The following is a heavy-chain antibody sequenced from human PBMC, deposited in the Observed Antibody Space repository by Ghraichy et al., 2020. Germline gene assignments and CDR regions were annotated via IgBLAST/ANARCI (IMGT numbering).Heavy chain of an antibody. J-gene: IGHJ6*02. CDR3: ARIGISYCSSTSCYTRAEPSRYYYYGMDV. D-gene: IGHD2-2*02. Sequence: SVKVSCKASGGTFSSYAISWVRQAPGQGLEWMGRIIPILGIANYAQKFQGRVTITADKSTSTAYMELSSLRSEDTAVYYCARIGISYCSSTSCYTRAEPSRYYYYGMDVWGQGTTVTVSS. V-gene: IGHV1-69*04. CDR2: IIPILGIA. CDR1: GGTFSSYA.